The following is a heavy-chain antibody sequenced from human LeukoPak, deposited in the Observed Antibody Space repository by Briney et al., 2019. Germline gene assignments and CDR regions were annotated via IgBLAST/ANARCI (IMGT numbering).Heavy chain of an antibody. Sequence: PGGALRLSCSASGFTFSSYVMHWVRQAPGKGGEYVSAISSNGGRTYYAHSLKGRFTISRDNSKNTLYLQMSSLRAEDTAVYYCVKEIRWQTTKGYFDYWGQGTLVTVSS. CDR1: GFTFSSYV. J-gene: IGHJ4*02. V-gene: IGHV3-64D*09. CDR2: ISSNGGRT. D-gene: IGHD5-24*01. CDR3: VKEIRWQTTKGYFDY.